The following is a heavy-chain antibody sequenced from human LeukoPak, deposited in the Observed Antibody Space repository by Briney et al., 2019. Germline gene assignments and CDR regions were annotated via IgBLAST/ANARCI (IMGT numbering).Heavy chain of an antibody. CDR1: GGSISSGGYY. CDR2: IYYSGST. V-gene: IGHV4-61*08. Sequence: SETLSLTCTVSGGSISSGGYYWSWIRQHPGKGLEWIGYIYYSGSTNYNPSLKSRVTISVDTSKNQFSLKLSSVTAADTAVYYCARRLSGRTFDYWGQGTLVTVSS. J-gene: IGHJ4*02. D-gene: IGHD3-10*01. CDR3: ARRLSGRTFDY.